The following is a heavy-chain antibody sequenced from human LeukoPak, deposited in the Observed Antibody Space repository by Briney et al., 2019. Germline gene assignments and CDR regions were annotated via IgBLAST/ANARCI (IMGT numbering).Heavy chain of an antibody. CDR3: ARDPDWFISGMDV. Sequence: SETLSLTCAVYGGSFTGNFWTWIRQPPGKGLEWIGEINQSGITNYSPSLKSRVTISVDTYKNQISLHLRSVTAADTAVYYCARDPDWFISGMDVWGKGTTVTVSP. CDR2: INQSGIT. D-gene: IGHD3-9*01. J-gene: IGHJ6*04. CDR1: GGSFTGNF. V-gene: IGHV4-34*01.